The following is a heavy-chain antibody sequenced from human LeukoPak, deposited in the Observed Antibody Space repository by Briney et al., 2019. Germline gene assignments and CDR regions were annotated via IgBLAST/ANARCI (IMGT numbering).Heavy chain of an antibody. J-gene: IGHJ4*02. Sequence: GGSLRLSCAGSGFTFSSYAMSWVHQAPGKGLEWVSAISDTGATTYDADSVKGRFTISRDNSRSTLYLQMNSLRAEDTALYYCAKDTSIGRYCTNGVCSPFDYWGQGTLVTVSS. CDR1: GFTFSSYA. CDR2: ISDTGATT. CDR3: AKDTSIGRYCTNGVCSPFDY. D-gene: IGHD2-8*01. V-gene: IGHV3-23*01.